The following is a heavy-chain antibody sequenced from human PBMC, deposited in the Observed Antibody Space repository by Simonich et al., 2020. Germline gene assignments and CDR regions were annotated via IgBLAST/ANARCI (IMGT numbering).Heavy chain of an antibody. CDR3: ARWPSIPASYGSGSYFDY. D-gene: IGHD3-10*01. Sequence: QVQLVQSGAEVKKPGASVKVSCKASGYTFTSYGISWVRQAPGQGLVCRGWISDYNGNTNYEQKLQGRVTSTTDTSTSTAYMELRSLRSDDTAGYYCARWPSIPASYGSGSYFDYWGQGTLVTVSS. CDR1: GYTFTSYG. CDR2: ISDYNGNT. J-gene: IGHJ4*02. V-gene: IGHV1-18*01.